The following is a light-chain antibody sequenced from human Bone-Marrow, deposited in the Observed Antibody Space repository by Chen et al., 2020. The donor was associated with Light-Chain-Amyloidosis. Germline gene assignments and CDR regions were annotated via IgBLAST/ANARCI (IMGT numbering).Light chain of an antibody. J-gene: IGLJ2*01. CDR3: CSTAGRSTLV. V-gene: IGLV2-11*02. Sequence: QSALTQSRSVSGSPGQSVTISCTGTSGDVGGYDVVSWYQQYPVKAPKLIIYDVSKRPSGVPDRFSGSKSGNTASLTISGLQAADEADYYCCSTAGRSTLVFGGGTTLTVL. CDR1: SGDVGGYDV. CDR2: DVS.